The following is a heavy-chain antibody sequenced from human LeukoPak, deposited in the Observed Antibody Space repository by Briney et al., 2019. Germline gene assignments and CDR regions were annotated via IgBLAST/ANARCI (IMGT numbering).Heavy chain of an antibody. V-gene: IGHV3-20*04. CDR2: INWNGETI. Sequence: GGSLRLSCATSGFTFDDFGMAWVRQVPGKGPEWVSGINWNGETIAYRDSVKGRFTISRDSARRSVYLQMNSLRDEDAALYYCAKEKGANWDPFDYWGRGTLVIVSS. CDR1: GFTFDDFG. D-gene: IGHD7-27*01. CDR3: AKEKGANWDPFDY. J-gene: IGHJ4*02.